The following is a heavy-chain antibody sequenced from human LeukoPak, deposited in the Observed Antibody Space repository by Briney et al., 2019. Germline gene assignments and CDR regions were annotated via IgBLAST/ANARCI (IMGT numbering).Heavy chain of an antibody. J-gene: IGHJ4*02. D-gene: IGHD6-13*01. CDR3: ARGIAAAGDFDY. CDR2: ISSSGSTI. CDR1: GFTFSSYA. Sequence: GGSLRLSCAASGFTFSSYAMHWVRQAPGKGLEWVSYISSSGSTIYYADSVKGRFTISRDNSKNTLYLQMNSLRAEDTAVYYCARGIAAAGDFDYWGQGTLVTVSS. V-gene: IGHV3-48*01.